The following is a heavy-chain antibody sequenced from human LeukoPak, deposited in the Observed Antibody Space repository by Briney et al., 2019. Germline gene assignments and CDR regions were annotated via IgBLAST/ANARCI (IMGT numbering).Heavy chain of an antibody. CDR2: IYDNGNT. V-gene: IGHV4-59*11. D-gene: IGHD1-26*01. Sequence: SETLSLTCTVSGGSISYHSWSWIRQTPVKGLEWIANIYDNGNTDYSPSLQSRVTISTDTSETQFSLRLKSVTAADTAVYYCARLGSAATGAPPYYYYYVDVWGKGTTVPVSS. CDR1: GGSISYHS. J-gene: IGHJ6*03. CDR3: ARLGSAATGAPPYYYYYVDV.